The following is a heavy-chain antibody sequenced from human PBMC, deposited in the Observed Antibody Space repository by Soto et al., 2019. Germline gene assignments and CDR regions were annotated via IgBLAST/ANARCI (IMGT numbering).Heavy chain of an antibody. CDR1: GLSFSSSG. CDR2: ISNHGYTT. J-gene: IGHJ4*02. CDR3: ARGAQTSPIDY. V-gene: IGHV3-23*01. D-gene: IGHD2-2*01. Sequence: LRLSCAASGLSFSSSGMSWVRQPPGKGLEWVSSISNHGYTTYYADSVKGRFSTSRDNSRDTLYLQMNSLRAEDTAVYYCARGAQTSPIDYWGQGTLVTVSS.